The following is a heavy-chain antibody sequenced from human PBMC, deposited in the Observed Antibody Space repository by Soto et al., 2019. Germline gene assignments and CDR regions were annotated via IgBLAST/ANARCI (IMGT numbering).Heavy chain of an antibody. D-gene: IGHD1-1*01. CDR1: GYTFTSYD. CDR2: MNPNSGNT. CDR3: AIEAESTNAFDI. J-gene: IGHJ3*02. V-gene: IGHV1-8*01. Sequence: ASVKVSCKASGYTFTSYDINWVRQATGQGLEWMGWMNPNSGNTGYAQKFQGRVTMTRNTSISTAYMELSSLRSEDTAVYYCAIEAESTNAFDIWGQGTMVTVSS.